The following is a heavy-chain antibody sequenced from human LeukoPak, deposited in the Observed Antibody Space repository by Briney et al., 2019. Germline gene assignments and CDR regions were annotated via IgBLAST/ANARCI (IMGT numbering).Heavy chain of an antibody. Sequence: PSETLSLTCTVSGGSISSSSYYWGWIRQPPGKGLEWIGSIYYSGSTYYNPSLKSRVTISVDTSKNQFSLKLSSVTAADTAVYYCARVPRLEPNPVAFDIWGQGTMVTVSS. CDR2: IYYSGST. CDR1: GGSISSSSYY. D-gene: IGHD1-1*01. V-gene: IGHV4-39*07. CDR3: ARVPRLEPNPVAFDI. J-gene: IGHJ3*02.